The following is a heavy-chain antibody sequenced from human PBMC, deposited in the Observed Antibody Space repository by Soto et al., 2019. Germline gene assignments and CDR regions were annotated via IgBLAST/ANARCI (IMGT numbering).Heavy chain of an antibody. V-gene: IGHV1-46*01. CDR2: IDPSGGST. D-gene: IGHD3-3*01. J-gene: IGHJ4*02. CDR1: EYIFTDFY. CDR3: ARDRRRTTFGVVISPTFDY. Sequence: ASVKVSCKASEYIFTDFYMHWVRQAPGQGLEWMGIIDPSGGSTSYTQKFQDRLIMTRDTSTNTVYMELTSLRSEDTAVYYCARDRRRTTFGVVISPTFDYWGQGTMVTVYS.